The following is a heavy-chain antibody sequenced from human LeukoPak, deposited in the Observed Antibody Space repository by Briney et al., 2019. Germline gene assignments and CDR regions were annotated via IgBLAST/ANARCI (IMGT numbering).Heavy chain of an antibody. Sequence: PSETLSLTCAVYGGSFSGYYWSWIRQPPGKGLEWIGVINHSGSTNYNPSLKSRVTISVDTSKNQFSLKLSSVTAADTAVYYCARARGGRGYSYGLFDYWGQGTLVTVSS. CDR1: GGSFSGYY. CDR2: INHSGST. CDR3: ARARGGRGYSYGLFDY. D-gene: IGHD5-18*01. V-gene: IGHV4-34*01. J-gene: IGHJ4*02.